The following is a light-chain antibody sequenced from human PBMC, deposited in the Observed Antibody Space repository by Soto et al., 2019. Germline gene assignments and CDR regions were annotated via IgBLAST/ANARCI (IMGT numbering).Light chain of an antibody. J-gene: IGKJ4*01. CDR3: QQYNNWPLT. Sequence: EIVMTQSPATLSVSAGERATLSCRASQSVSSNLSWYQHKPGQAPRLLIYGASTRAAAIPARFSGSGSGTEFTLTISSLQSEDFAVYYCQQYNNWPLTFGGGTKVDIK. CDR1: QSVSSN. V-gene: IGKV3D-15*01. CDR2: GAS.